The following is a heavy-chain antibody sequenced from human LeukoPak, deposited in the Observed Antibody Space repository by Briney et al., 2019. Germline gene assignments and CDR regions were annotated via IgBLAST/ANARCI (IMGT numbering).Heavy chain of an antibody. CDR3: ARSGSYFSE. D-gene: IGHD1-26*01. Sequence: GGSLRLSCAASGFIFSSHWMSWVRQAPGKGLEWVANINLEGTDKNYVDSVKGRFTISRDNAKNSLYLQMSSLRADDTAMYYCARSGSYFSEWGQGTLVAVSS. J-gene: IGHJ4*02. CDR1: GFIFSSHW. CDR2: INLEGTDK. V-gene: IGHV3-7*01.